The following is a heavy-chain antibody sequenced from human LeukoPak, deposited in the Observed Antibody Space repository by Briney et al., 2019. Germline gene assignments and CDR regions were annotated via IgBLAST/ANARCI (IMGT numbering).Heavy chain of an antibody. CDR1: GFVFSDYG. D-gene: IGHD5-12*01. CDR3: AKESGSGYHSEGPNY. Sequence: PGGSLRLSCVASGFVFSDYGMHWVRQAPGKGLEWVALVRYDGSNEYYVGSVKGRFTISKDNSKNTLYLQMNNLRAEDTALYSCAKESGSGYHSEGPNYWGLGTLVTVSS. J-gene: IGHJ4*02. V-gene: IGHV3-30*02. CDR2: VRYDGSNE.